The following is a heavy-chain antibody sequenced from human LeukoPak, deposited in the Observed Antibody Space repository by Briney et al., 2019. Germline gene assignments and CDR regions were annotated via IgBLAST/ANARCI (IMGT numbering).Heavy chain of an antibody. Sequence: PSETLSLTCAVYGGSFSGYYWSWIRQPPGKGLEWIGEINHSGSTNYNPSLKSRVTISVDTSKNQFSLKLSSVTAADTAVYYCARARTDSLPRRGYFDLWGRGTLVTVSS. CDR2: INHSGST. CDR3: ARARTDSLPRRGYFDL. J-gene: IGHJ2*01. D-gene: IGHD6-6*01. V-gene: IGHV4-34*01. CDR1: GGSFSGYY.